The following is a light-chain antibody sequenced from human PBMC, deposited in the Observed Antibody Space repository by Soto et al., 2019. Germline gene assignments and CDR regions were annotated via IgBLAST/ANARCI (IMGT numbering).Light chain of an antibody. V-gene: IGKV1-12*01. CDR2: AAS. CDR1: QGISSW. CDR3: QQANSLART. J-gene: IGKJ4*01. Sequence: DIQMTQSPSSVSASVGDRVTITCRASQGISSWLVWYQQKPGKAPKLLIYAASSLQSGVPSRFSGSGSGADFILISSRLQHENSATYYCQQANSLARTFGGGTKVEIK.